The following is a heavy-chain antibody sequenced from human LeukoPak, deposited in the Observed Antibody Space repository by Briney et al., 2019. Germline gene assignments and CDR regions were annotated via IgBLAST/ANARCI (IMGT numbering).Heavy chain of an antibody. CDR1: GLTFDDYG. V-gene: IGHV3-20*04. CDR3: ARGRIGTYGDYDFDY. D-gene: IGHD4-17*01. Sequence: PGGSLRHSCAASGLTFDDYGRSWVRQAPAKGLEWVSGINWNGGSTGYADSVKGRFTISRDNAKNSLYLQMNSLRAEDTALYYCARGRIGTYGDYDFDYWGQGTLVTVSS. CDR2: INWNGGST. J-gene: IGHJ4*02.